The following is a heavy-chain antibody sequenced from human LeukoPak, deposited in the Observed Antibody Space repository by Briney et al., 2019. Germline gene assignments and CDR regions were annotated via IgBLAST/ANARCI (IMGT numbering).Heavy chain of an antibody. CDR2: ISYDGSNK. V-gene: IGHV3-30*04. J-gene: IGHJ6*03. CDR1: GFTFSSYE. Sequence: PGGSLRLSCAASGFTFSSYEMNWVRQAPGKGLEWVAVISYDGSNKYYADSVKGRFTISRDNSKNTLYLQMNSLRAEDTAVYYCAREWVATMYSYYYYMDVWGKGTTVTVSS. CDR3: AREWVATMYSYYYYMDV. D-gene: IGHD5-12*01.